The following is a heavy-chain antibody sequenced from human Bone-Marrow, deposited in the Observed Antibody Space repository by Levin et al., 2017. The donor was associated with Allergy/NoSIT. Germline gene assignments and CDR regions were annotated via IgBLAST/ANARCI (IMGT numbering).Heavy chain of an antibody. CDR1: GFTFSDYY. CDR2: ISSSSSYT. Sequence: GESLKISCAASGFTFSDYYMSWIRQAPGKGLEWVSYISSSSSYTNYADSVKGRFTISRDNAKNSLYLQMNSLRAEDTAVYYCARMGSYYFDYWGQGTLVTVSS. D-gene: IGHD3-16*01. CDR3: ARMGSYYFDY. J-gene: IGHJ4*02. V-gene: IGHV3-11*03.